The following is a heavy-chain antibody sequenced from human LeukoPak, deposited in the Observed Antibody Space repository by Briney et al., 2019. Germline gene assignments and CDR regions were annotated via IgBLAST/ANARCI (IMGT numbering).Heavy chain of an antibody. D-gene: IGHD2-2*01. CDR3: ARGAYCSSTSCYVLEYDAFDI. CDR2: INWNGGST. CDR1: GFTFDDYG. V-gene: IGHV3-20*04. Sequence: GGSLRLSCAASGFTFDDYGMSWVRQAPGKGLEWVSGINWNGGSTGYADSVKGRFTISRDNAKNSLYLQMNSLRAEDTALYYCARGAYCSSTSCYVLEYDAFDIWGQGTMVTVSS. J-gene: IGHJ3*02.